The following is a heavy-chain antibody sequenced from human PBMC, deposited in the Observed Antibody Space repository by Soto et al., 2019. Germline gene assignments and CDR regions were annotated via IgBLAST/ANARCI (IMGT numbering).Heavy chain of an antibody. Sequence: ASVKVSCTASGYTFTSYGISWVRQAPGQGLEWMGWISAYNGNTNYAQKLQGRVTMTTDTSTSTAYMELRSLRSDDTAVYYCAREVGASSGVWRYKNYGMDVGGQGTTVPVS. V-gene: IGHV1-18*04. J-gene: IGHJ6*02. CDR2: ISAYNGNT. CDR3: AREVGASSGVWRYKNYGMDV. CDR1: GYTFTSYG. D-gene: IGHD1-26*01.